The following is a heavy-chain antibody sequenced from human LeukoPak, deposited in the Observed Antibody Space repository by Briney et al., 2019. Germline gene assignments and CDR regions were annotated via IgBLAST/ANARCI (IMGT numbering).Heavy chain of an antibody. CDR2: IYYSGST. D-gene: IGHD2-15*01. Sequence: PSETLSLTCTVSGGSISSSSYYWGWIRQPPGKGLEWIGSIYYSGSTYYNPSLKSRVTISVDTSKNQFSLKLSSVTAADTAVYYCARGGNYCSGGSCYSEAIDYWGQGTLVTVSS. CDR3: ARGGNYCSGGSCYSEAIDY. CDR1: GGSISSSSYY. V-gene: IGHV4-39*07. J-gene: IGHJ4*02.